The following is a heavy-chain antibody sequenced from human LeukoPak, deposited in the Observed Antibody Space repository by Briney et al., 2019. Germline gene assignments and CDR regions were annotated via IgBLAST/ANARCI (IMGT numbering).Heavy chain of an antibody. Sequence: GGSLRLSCAASGFTVSSNYMSWVRQAPGKGLEWVSAIYSGGYTYYADSVKGRFTISRDNSKNTLYLQMDSLGAEDTAVYYCARLHGYDGSGRDNNMDVWGQGTTVTVSS. V-gene: IGHV3-53*01. D-gene: IGHD3-10*01. J-gene: IGHJ6*02. CDR3: ARLHGYDGSGRDNNMDV. CDR2: IYSGGYT. CDR1: GFTVSSNY.